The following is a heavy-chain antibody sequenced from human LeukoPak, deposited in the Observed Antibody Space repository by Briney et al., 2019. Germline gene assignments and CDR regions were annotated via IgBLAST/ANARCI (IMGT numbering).Heavy chain of an antibody. CDR3: AKSPFRVGSGSYFDY. D-gene: IGHD3-10*01. J-gene: IGHJ4*02. Sequence: GRSLRLSCAASGFTFSSYGMHWVRQAPGKGLEWVAVISYDGSNKYYADSVKGRFTISRDNSKNTLCLQMNSLRAEDTAVYYCAKSPFRVGSGSYFDYWGQGTLVTVSS. V-gene: IGHV3-30*18. CDR1: GFTFSSYG. CDR2: ISYDGSNK.